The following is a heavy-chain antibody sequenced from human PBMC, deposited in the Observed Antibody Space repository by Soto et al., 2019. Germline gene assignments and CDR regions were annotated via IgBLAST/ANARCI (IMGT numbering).Heavy chain of an antibody. D-gene: IGHD6-19*01. J-gene: IGHJ6*02. CDR3: ARLGRDSSGWAEYYYYYGMDV. Sequence: PSETLSLTCTVSGGSISSSSYYWGWIRQPPGKGLEWIGSIYYSGSTYYNPSLKSRVTISVDTSKNQFSLKLSPVTAADTAVYYCARLGRDSSGWAEYYYYYGMDVWGQGTTVTVSS. CDR1: GGSISSSSYY. V-gene: IGHV4-39*01. CDR2: IYYSGST.